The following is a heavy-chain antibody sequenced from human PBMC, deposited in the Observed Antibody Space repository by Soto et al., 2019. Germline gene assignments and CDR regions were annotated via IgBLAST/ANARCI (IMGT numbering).Heavy chain of an antibody. D-gene: IGHD3-10*01. Sequence: QMQLVESGGGVVQPGRSLRLSCAASGFTFSNYGMQWVRQAPGKGLEWVAIIWYDGSNKYYADSVKGRFTISRDNSKNTVYLQMNSLRAEDTAMYFCAAGEPLNYRGQGTLVTVSS. CDR3: AAGEPLNY. CDR2: IWYDGSNK. V-gene: IGHV3-33*01. J-gene: IGHJ4*02. CDR1: GFTFSNYG.